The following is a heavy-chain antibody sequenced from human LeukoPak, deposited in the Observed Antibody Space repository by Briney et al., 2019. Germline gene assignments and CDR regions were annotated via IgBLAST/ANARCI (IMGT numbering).Heavy chain of an antibody. V-gene: IGHV3-23*01. CDR2: ISGSGGST. J-gene: IGHJ6*04. CDR3: ANAIYYYYGMDV. Sequence: GGSLRLSCAASGFTFSSYAMSWVRQAPGEGLEWVSAISGSGGSTYYADSVKGRFTISRDNSKNTLYLQMNSLRAEDTAVYYCANAIYYYYGMDVWGKGTTVTVSS. D-gene: IGHD2-2*01. CDR1: GFTFSSYA.